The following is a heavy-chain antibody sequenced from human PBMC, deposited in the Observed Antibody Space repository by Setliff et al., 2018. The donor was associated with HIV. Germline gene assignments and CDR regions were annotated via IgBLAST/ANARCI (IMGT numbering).Heavy chain of an antibody. CDR3: ARDFSTYYSIDS. V-gene: IGHV3-30*03. CDR2: ISYDGSKK. J-gene: IGHJ4*02. Sequence: PGGSLRLSCAASGFTVSTNYMSWVRQAPGKGLGWVAFISYDGSKKYDADFVKGRFTISRDNSKNTLYLQMNSRRTDDTAVDFCARDFSTYYSIDSWGQGTLVTVSS. CDR1: GFTVSTNY. D-gene: IGHD3-22*01.